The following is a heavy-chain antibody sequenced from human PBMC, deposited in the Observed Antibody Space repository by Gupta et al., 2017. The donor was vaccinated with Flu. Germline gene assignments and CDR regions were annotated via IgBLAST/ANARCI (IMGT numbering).Heavy chain of an antibody. CDR3: GRFPKDGWNQFGPDY. D-gene: IGHD6-19*01. J-gene: IGHJ4*02. CDR2: IKQDGSEK. V-gene: IGHV3-7*01. Sequence: RYWMCWVRQAPGKGLEWVANIKQDGSEKYYVDSVKGRFTISRDNAKNSLDLQMNTLRAEDTAVYYCGRFPKDGWNQFGPDYWGQGTLVTVS. CDR1: RYW.